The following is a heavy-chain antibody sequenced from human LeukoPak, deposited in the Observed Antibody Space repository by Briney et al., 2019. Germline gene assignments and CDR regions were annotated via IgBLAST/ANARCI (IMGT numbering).Heavy chain of an antibody. CDR1: GFTFSSYA. CDR3: SNQDFDY. V-gene: IGHV3-23*01. J-gene: IGHJ4*02. Sequence: GGSLRLSCAASGFTFSSYAMSWVRQAPGKGLEWVSIISGGGTITYYADSVKGRFTISRDNSKNTLYLQMNSLRAEDTAVYYCSNQDFDYWGQGTPVTVSS. CDR2: ISGGGTIT.